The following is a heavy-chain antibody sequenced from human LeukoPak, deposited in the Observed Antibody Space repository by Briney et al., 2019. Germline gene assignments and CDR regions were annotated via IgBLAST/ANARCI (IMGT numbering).Heavy chain of an antibody. Sequence: ASVKVSCKASGYIFTSYDVNWVRQATGQGLERMGWMNPNNGNTGYAQKFQGRVTMTRNTSINTAYMELSSLRSEDTAVYYCARVGYGGNYYAFDIWGQGTMVTVSS. J-gene: IGHJ3*02. CDR1: GYIFTSYD. D-gene: IGHD4-23*01. V-gene: IGHV1-8*01. CDR3: ARVGYGGNYYAFDI. CDR2: MNPNNGNT.